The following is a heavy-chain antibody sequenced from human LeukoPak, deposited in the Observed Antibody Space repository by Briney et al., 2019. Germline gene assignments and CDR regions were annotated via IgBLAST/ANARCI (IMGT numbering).Heavy chain of an antibody. J-gene: IGHJ4*02. D-gene: IGHD3-22*01. CDR3: ARKKDTFDFYDSSGLDY. V-gene: IGHV3-33*01. CDR1: GFTFSTYG. Sequence: GWSLRLSCAASGFTFSTYGMHWVRQAPGKGLEWVANIWYDGSTKYYADSVKSRFTISRDNSKNTLYLQMNSLRAEDTAVYYCARKKDTFDFYDSSGLDYWGQGALVTVSS. CDR2: IWYDGSTK.